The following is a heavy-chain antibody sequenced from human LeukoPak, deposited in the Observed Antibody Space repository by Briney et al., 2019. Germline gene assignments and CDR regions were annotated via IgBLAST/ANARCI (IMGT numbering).Heavy chain of an antibody. D-gene: IGHD3-10*01. Sequence: ASVKVSCKASGYTFTGYYMHWVRQAPGQGLEWMGRINPNSGGTNYAQKFQGRVTMTRDTSISTAYMELSRLRSDDTAVYYCARPMARGDDAFDIWGQGTMVTVSS. CDR1: GYTFTGYY. V-gene: IGHV1-2*06. CDR3: ARPMARGDDAFDI. J-gene: IGHJ3*02. CDR2: INPNSGGT.